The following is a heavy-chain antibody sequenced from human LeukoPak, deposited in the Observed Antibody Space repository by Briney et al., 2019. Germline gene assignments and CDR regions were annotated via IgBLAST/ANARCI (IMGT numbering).Heavy chain of an antibody. D-gene: IGHD1-20*01. V-gene: IGHV1-2*02. J-gene: IGHJ3*02. CDR2: INPNSGGT. CDR1: GYTFTGYY. CDR3: ARRYNWHDDAFDI. Sequence: ASVKVSCKASGYTFTGYYMHWVRQAPGQGLEWMGWINPNSGGTNYAQKFQGRVTMTRDTSISTAYMELSRLRSDDTAVYYCARRYNWHDDAFDIWGQGTMVTVSS.